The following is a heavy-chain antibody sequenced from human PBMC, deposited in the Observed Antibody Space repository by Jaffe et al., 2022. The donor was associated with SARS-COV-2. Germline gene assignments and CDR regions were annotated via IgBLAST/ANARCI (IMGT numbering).Heavy chain of an antibody. Sequence: EVQLVESGGGLVKPGGSLRLSCAASGFTFSNAWMSWVRQAPGKGLEWVGRIKSKTDGGTTDYAAPVKGRFTISRDDSKNTLYLQMNSLKTEDTAVYYCTTDHHVFGVVIIGAFDIWGQGTMVTVSS. CDR1: GFTFSNAW. CDR2: IKSKTDGGTT. D-gene: IGHD3-3*01. CDR3: TTDHHVFGVVIIGAFDI. V-gene: IGHV3-15*01. J-gene: IGHJ3*02.